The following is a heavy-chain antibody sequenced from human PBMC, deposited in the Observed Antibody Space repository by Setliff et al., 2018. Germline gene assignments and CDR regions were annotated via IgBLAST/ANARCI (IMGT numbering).Heavy chain of an antibody. CDR1: GGSISSGGYY. Sequence: SETLSLTCTVSGGSISSGGYYWSWIRQHPGKGLEWIGYIYYSGSTYYNPSLKSRVTISVDTSKNQVSLKLNSVTAADTAVYYCARAPRYFDPTGSYFDYWGQGTLVTVSS. V-gene: IGHV4-31*03. CDR3: ARAPRYFDPTGSYFDY. D-gene: IGHD3-9*01. J-gene: IGHJ4*02. CDR2: IYYSGST.